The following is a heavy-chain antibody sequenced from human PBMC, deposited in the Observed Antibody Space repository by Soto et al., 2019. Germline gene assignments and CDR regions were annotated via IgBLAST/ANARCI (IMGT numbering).Heavy chain of an antibody. Sequence: QVQLQESGPGLVKPSQTLSLTCTVSGGSISSGDYYWSWIRQPPGKGLEWIGYIYYSGSTYYHPSLKGRVPIPVDTSKNQFSLKLSAVTAAHTAVYYCASGASQLLFPWFDPWGQGTLVTVSS. D-gene: IGHD2-2*01. CDR3: ASGASQLLFPWFDP. J-gene: IGHJ5*02. V-gene: IGHV4-30-4*01. CDR1: GGSISSGDYY. CDR2: IYYSGST.